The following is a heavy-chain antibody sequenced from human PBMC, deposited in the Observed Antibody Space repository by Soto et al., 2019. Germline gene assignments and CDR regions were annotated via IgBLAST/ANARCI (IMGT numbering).Heavy chain of an antibody. D-gene: IGHD5-12*01. CDR1: GFTFSSYW. Sequence: PGGSLRLSCAASGFTFSSYWMHWVRQAPGKGLVWVSRINSDGSSTSYADSVKGRFTISRDNAKNTLYLQMNSLRAEDTAVYYCAREVATDMAFDYWGQGTLVTVSS. V-gene: IGHV3-74*01. CDR2: INSDGSST. CDR3: AREVATDMAFDY. J-gene: IGHJ4*01.